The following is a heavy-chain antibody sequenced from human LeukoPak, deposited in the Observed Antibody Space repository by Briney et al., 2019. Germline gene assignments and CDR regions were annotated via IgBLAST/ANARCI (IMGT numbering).Heavy chain of an antibody. Sequence: GGSLGLSCAASGFTFSSYSMNWVRQAPGKGLEWVSSISSSSSYIYYADSVKGRFTISRDNAKNSLYLQMNSLRAEDTAVYYCARDRIAARPGWFDPWGQGTLVTVSS. D-gene: IGHD6-6*01. CDR3: ARDRIAARPGWFDP. CDR2: ISSSSSYI. CDR1: GFTFSSYS. J-gene: IGHJ5*02. V-gene: IGHV3-21*01.